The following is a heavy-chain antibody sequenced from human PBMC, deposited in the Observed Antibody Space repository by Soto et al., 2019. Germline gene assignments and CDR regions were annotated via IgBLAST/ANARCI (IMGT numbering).Heavy chain of an antibody. D-gene: IGHD1-26*01. J-gene: IGHJ6*02. Sequence: GESLKISCAASGFTFSSYAMSWVRQAPGKGLEWVSAISGSGGSTYYADSVKGRFTISRDNSKNTLYLQMNSLRAEDTAVYYCAKGLRPKWEPPYYYYYYYGMDVWGQGTTVTVSS. V-gene: IGHV3-23*01. CDR2: ISGSGGST. CDR1: GFTFSSYA. CDR3: AKGLRPKWEPPYYYYYYYGMDV.